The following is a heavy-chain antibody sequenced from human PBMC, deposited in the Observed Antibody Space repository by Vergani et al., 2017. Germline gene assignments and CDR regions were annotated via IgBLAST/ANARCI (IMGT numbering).Heavy chain of an antibody. D-gene: IGHD2-15*01. CDR2: VNFVTGAA. CDR1: GYIFKNYY. J-gene: IGHJ4*02. CDR3: AISIGYCTSGSCRPYYFDL. Sequence: QVQLVQSGAAVKKPGASAKVSCTASGYIFKNYYMHWLRLAPGQGFQWMGVVNFVTGAATSPQKFEGRITMTRDPSTATFYMDLSSLKYEDTAIYYCAISIGYCTSGSCRPYYFDLWGQGTLVTVSS. V-gene: IGHV1-46*02.